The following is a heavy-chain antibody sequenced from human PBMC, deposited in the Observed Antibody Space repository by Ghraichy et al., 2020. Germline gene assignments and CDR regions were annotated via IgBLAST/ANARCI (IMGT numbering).Heavy chain of an antibody. CDR3: SRDSSYALDY. J-gene: IGHJ4*02. Sequence: SETLSLTCTVSGGSISGYYWSWIRQPPGKGLEWIAYIYYSGTITYNPSLKSRVTMSVDTSKNQFSLKLSSVTAADTAVYYCSRDSSYALDYWGQGTLVTVSS. CDR1: GGSISGYY. D-gene: IGHD2-2*01. CDR2: IYYSGTI. V-gene: IGHV4-59*01.